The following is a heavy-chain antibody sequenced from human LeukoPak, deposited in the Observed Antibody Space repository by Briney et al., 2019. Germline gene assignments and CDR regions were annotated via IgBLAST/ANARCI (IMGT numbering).Heavy chain of an antibody. D-gene: IGHD4-23*01. J-gene: IGHJ2*01. CDR1: GGSISSGGYY. CDR2: IYYSGST. V-gene: IGHV4-31*03. CDR3: ARERGDHGGQGPVWYFDL. Sequence: SETLSLTCTVSGGSISSGGYYWSWIRHHPGKGLEWIGYIYYSGSTYYNPSLKSRVTISVDTSKNQFSLKLSSVTAADTAVYYCARERGDHGGQGPVWYFDLWGRGTLVTVSS.